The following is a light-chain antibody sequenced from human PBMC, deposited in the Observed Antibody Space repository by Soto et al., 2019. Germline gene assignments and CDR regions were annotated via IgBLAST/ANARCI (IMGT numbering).Light chain of an antibody. V-gene: IGKV1D-13*01. CDR1: QAISSA. Sequence: ANHLNQSPSSLSASVGDRVTITCRASQAISSALAWYQQKPGKPPKLLIYDASTLQSGVPSRFSGSGSGTDFTLTISSLQNEDFATYYCLQEYNYTITFGQGTRLEI. CDR3: LQEYNYTIT. CDR2: DAS. J-gene: IGKJ5*01.